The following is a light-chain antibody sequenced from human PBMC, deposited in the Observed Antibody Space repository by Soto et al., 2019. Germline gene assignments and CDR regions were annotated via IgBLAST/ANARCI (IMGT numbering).Light chain of an antibody. CDR2: TNN. Sequence: QSVLTQPPSASGTPGQRVTISCSGSRSNIGINTVNWYQHVPGTAPKLLIHTNNQRPSGVPDRVSGSKFGTSASLAISGLRSEDEADYYCASWDDSVKGVVFGGGTKLTVL. CDR3: ASWDDSVKGVV. J-gene: IGLJ3*02. V-gene: IGLV1-44*01. CDR1: RSNIGINT.